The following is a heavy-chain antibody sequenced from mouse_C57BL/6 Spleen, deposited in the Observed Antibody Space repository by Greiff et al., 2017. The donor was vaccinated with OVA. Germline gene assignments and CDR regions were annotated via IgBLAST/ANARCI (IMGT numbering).Heavy chain of an antibody. CDR2: IYPGDGDT. J-gene: IGHJ3*01. CDR3: AREDLPFAY. D-gene: IGHD5-1*01. CDR1: GYAFSSSW. Sequence: QVQLQQSGPELVKPGASVKISCKASGYAFSSSWMNWVKQRPGQGLEWIGRIYPGDGDTNYNGKFKGKATLTADKSSSTAYMQLSSLTSEDSAVYYCAREDLPFAYWGQGTLVTVSA. V-gene: IGHV1-82*01.